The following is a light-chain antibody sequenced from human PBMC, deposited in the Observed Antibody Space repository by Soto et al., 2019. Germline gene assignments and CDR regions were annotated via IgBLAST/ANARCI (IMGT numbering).Light chain of an antibody. Sequence: EIVLTQSPGTLSLSPGERATLSCRASQSVSSSYLAWYQQKPGQAPRLLIYGASNRATGIPDRFSGSGSGTDFTLTISRLEPEDFAVYYCQQYGSSPCTFGPGTKVDIK. CDR3: QQYGSSPCT. J-gene: IGKJ3*01. V-gene: IGKV3-20*01. CDR2: GAS. CDR1: QSVSSSY.